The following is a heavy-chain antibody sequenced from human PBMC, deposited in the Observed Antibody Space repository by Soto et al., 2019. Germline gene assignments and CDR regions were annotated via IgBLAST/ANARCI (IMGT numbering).Heavy chain of an antibody. V-gene: IGHV3-30*18. CDR1: GFSFSKYG. J-gene: IGHJ4*02. Sequence: ESGGGVVQPGRSLRLSCAASGFSFSKYGMHWVRQAPGKGLEWVAEMSDDGSKKYYGDSMKGRFTISRDNSKNTLYLLMDSLRPEDTAMYYCAKELRETGGYYFDCWGQGTLVTVSS. CDR3: AKELRETGGYYFDC. D-gene: IGHD3-16*01. CDR2: MSDDGSKK.